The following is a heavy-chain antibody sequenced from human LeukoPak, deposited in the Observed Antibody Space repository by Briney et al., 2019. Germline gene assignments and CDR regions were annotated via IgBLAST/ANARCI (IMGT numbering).Heavy chain of an antibody. CDR1: GGSISSSSYY. Sequence: SETLSLTCTVSGGSISSSSYYWGWIRQPPGKGLEWIGSIYYSGSTYYNPSLKSRVTISVDTSKNQFSLKLSSVTAADTAVYYCARHLRGYDRTRAPPGAFDIWGQGTMVTVSS. CDR2: IYYSGST. J-gene: IGHJ3*02. CDR3: ARHLRGYDRTRAPPGAFDI. D-gene: IGHD3-22*01. V-gene: IGHV4-39*01.